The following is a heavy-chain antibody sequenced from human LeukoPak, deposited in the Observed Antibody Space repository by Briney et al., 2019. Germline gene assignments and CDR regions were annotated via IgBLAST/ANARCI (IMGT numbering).Heavy chain of an antibody. CDR2: ISGSGGST. CDR1: GFTFSSYA. CDR3: AKVGGGCSSTSCYFDYFDY. Sequence: PGGSLRLSCAASGFTFSSYAMSWVRQAPGKGLEWVSAISGSGGSTYYADSVKGRFTISRDNSKNTLYLQMNSLRAEDTAVYYCAKVGGGCSSTSCYFDYFDYWGQGTLVNVSS. V-gene: IGHV3-23*01. D-gene: IGHD2-2*01. J-gene: IGHJ4*02.